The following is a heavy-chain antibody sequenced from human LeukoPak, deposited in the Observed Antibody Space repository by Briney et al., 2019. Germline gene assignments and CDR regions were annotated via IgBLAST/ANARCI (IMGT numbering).Heavy chain of an antibody. CDR2: ISSDGGNE. J-gene: IGHJ4*02. V-gene: IGHV3-30*04. CDR3: ARPNYFDSSGYYF. D-gene: IGHD3-22*01. Sequence: GGSLRLSCAASGFTFSAYAMHWVRQAPGKGLEWVAVISSDGGNENSADSVKGRFTIFRDNSRKTLSLQMNSLRAEDTAVYYCARPNYFDSSGYYFWGQGTLVTVSS. CDR1: GFTFSAYA.